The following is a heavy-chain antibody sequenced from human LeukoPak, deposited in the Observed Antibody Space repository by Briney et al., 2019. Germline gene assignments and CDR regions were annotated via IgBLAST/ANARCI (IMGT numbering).Heavy chain of an antibody. J-gene: IGHJ3*02. CDR3: AKGRGAFAI. Sequence: GGSLRLSCVASGFTFSRYGMHWGRQAPGKGLEWVAVISNDGSNKYYADSVKGRFTISRDNSKNTLYLQMNSLRAEDTAVYYFAKGRGAFAIWGQGTMVSVSS. V-gene: IGHV3-30*18. CDR2: ISNDGSNK. CDR1: GFTFSRYG. D-gene: IGHD3-10*01.